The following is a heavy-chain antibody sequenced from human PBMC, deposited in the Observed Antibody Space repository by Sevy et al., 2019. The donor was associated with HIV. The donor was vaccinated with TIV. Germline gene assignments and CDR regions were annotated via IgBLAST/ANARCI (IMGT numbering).Heavy chain of an antibody. Sequence: GGSLRLSCAASGFTFSNYAMHWVRQAPGKGLEWVAVISYDGSNKFYADSVKGRFTISRDNSKNTLYLQMNSLRAEDTSVYHCARDGVDYGGDSYFDSWGQGTLVTVSS. D-gene: IGHD2-21*02. V-gene: IGHV3-30-3*01. CDR2: ISYDGSNK. J-gene: IGHJ4*02. CDR3: ARDGVDYGGDSYFDS. CDR1: GFTFSNYA.